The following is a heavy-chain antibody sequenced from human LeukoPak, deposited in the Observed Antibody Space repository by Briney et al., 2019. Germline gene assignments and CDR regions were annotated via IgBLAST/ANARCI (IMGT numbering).Heavy chain of an antibody. CDR3: ARLSLKVLEWSPTKGKETHYFDY. V-gene: IGHV4-39*07. D-gene: IGHD3-3*01. CDR2: VYYSGNT. J-gene: IGHJ4*02. Sequence: PSETLSLTCTVSGGSISSSNYYWGWIRQPPGKGLECIGSVYYSGNTYYNPSLKSRVTILEDKSKNQFSLKLSSVTAADTAVYYCARLSLKVLEWSPTKGKETHYFDYWGQGTLVTVSS. CDR1: GGSISSSNYY.